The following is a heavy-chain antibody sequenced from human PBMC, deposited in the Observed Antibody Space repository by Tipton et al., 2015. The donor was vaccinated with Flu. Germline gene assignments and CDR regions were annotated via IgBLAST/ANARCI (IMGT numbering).Heavy chain of an antibody. CDR3: TKGHQGGLSQIDY. D-gene: IGHD1-26*01. CDR2: IKRISDGGTT. CDR1: GFPFTDAW. V-gene: IGHV3-15*01. J-gene: IGHJ4*02. Sequence: VQLVQSGGGLVKPGGSLRLSCVLSGFPFTDAWMTWVRQAPGKGLEWLGRIKRISDGGTTEYAAPVKGRFSISKEYSTNTLFLQLNSLRIEYTAVYYCTKGHQGGLSQIDYWGQGSLVTVSS.